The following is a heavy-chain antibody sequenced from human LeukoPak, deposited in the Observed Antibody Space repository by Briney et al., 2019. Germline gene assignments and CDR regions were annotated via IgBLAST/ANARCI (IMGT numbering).Heavy chain of an antibody. J-gene: IGHJ6*02. D-gene: IGHD4-11*01. CDR3: ASGGMDYNG. CDR1: GMRFSDFY. Sequence: GGSLRLSCAASGMRFSDFYMSWMRQAPGKGLEWISFISSNGNIIHYADSAKGRFTISRDNAKNSLYLHMDSLRVEDTATYYCASGGMDYNGWG. V-gene: IGHV3-11*01. CDR2: ISSNGNII.